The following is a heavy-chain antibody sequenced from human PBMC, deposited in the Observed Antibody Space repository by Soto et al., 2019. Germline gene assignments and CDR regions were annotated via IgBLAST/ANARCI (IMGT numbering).Heavy chain of an antibody. D-gene: IGHD3-10*01. CDR1: GFTFNNYA. Sequence: EVQLLESGGGLVQPGGSLRLSCAASGFTFNNYAMTWVRQAPGKGLEWVSAISGGGDTTSYADSVKGRFTVSRDGSKNTLYLQMSSPGAEDTALYYCATGRGGSGSLTPRVDFWGQGTLVTVSS. J-gene: IGHJ4*02. CDR3: ATGRGGSGSLTPRVDF. CDR2: ISGGGDTT. V-gene: IGHV3-23*01.